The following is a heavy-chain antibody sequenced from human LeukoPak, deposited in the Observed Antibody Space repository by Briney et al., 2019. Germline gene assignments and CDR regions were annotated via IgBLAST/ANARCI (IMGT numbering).Heavy chain of an antibody. CDR2: ISDDGNNK. J-gene: IGHJ4*02. CDR1: GFTFSSYG. Sequence: GGSLRLSCAASGFTFSSYGMHWVRQAPGKGLEGVAVISDDGNNKYYADSVKGRFTISRDNSKNALYLQMNSLRAEDTAMYYCANTASLRGYFDYWGQGTLVTVSS. D-gene: IGHD3-16*01. CDR3: ANTASLRGYFDY. V-gene: IGHV3-30*18.